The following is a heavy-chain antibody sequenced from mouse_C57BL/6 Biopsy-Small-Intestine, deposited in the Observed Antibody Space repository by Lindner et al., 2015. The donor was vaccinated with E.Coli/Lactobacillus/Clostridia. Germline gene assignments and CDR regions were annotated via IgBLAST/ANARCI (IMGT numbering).Heavy chain of an antibody. CDR3: TRGDYDYGENAMDY. CDR1: GFNIKDDY. J-gene: IGHJ4*01. V-gene: IGHV14-4*01. Sequence: VQLQESGAELVRPGASVKLSCTASGFNIKDDYMHWVKQRPEQGLEWIGWIDPENGDTEYASKFQGKATITADTSSNTAYLQLGSLTSEDTAVYYCTRGDYDYGENAMDYWGQGTSVTVSS. CDR2: IDPENGDT. D-gene: IGHD2-4*01.